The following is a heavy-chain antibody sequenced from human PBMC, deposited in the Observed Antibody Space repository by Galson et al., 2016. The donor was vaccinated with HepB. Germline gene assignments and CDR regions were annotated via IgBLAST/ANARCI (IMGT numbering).Heavy chain of an antibody. V-gene: IGHV1-2*04. D-gene: IGHD3-16*01. CDR1: GYNFIGYY. J-gene: IGHJ6*02. CDR2: INPNSGGT. CDR3: ARGLYSYYYAMDV. Sequence: SVKVSCKASGYNFIGYYIHWVRQAPGQGLEWMGWINPNSGGTISAQKFQGWVTLTRVTSINTAYMQLSSLKSDDTAVYYCARGLYSYYYAMDVWGQGTTVTVSS.